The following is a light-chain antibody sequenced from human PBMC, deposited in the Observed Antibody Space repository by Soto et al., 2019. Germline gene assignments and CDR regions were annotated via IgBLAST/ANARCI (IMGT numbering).Light chain of an antibody. CDR1: QGFSSY. Sequence: EIVLTQSPATLSLSPGEGATLSCRASQGFSSYLAWYQQKPGQAPRLLIYDASNRATGIPARFSGSGSGTDFTLIISSLEPEDFAVYYCQQRSNWPVTFGLGTKVEV. CDR3: QQRSNWPVT. J-gene: IGKJ1*01. V-gene: IGKV3-11*01. CDR2: DAS.